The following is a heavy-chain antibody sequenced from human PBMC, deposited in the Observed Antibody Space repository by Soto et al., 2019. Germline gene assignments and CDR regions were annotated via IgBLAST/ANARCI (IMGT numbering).Heavy chain of an antibody. V-gene: IGHV3-30*18. CDR3: AKHQGGVTDCYSGMDV. D-gene: IGHD3-3*01. J-gene: IGHJ6*01. CDR2: ISYDGSNK. CDR1: GFTFSSYG. Sequence: QVQLVESGGGVVQPGRSLRLSCAASGFTFSSYGMHWVRQAPGKGLEWVAVISYDGSNKYYADSVKGRFTISRDNSKNTVYLQMNSLRTEDTAVYYCAKHQGGVTDCYSGMDVW.